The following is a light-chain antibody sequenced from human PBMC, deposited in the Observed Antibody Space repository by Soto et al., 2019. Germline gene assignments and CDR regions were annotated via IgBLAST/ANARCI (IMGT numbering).Light chain of an antibody. J-gene: IGKJ4*01. V-gene: IGKV4-1*01. CDR3: QQYRRLPLT. CDR1: QSVLSDSKNY. CDR2: WAS. Sequence: DIVMTQSPESLAVSLGERATIKCKSSQSVLSDSKNYLTWYQKKPGQPPKVLIHWASTRESGVPDRFSGSGSGTDFTLTISSLQTEDVAVYYCQQYRRLPLTFGGGTKVDIK.